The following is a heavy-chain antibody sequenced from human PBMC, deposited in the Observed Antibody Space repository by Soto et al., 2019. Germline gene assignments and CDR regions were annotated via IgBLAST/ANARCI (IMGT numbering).Heavy chain of an antibody. CDR1: GGTFSSYA. D-gene: IGHD6-6*01. CDR2: IIPIFGTA. CDR3: AREYSSSSRVLGWFDP. Sequence: SVKVSCKASGGTFSSYAISWVRQAPGQGLEWMGGIIPIFGTANYAQKFQGRVTITADESTSTAYMELSSLRSEDTAVYYCAREYSSSSRVLGWFDPWGQGTLVTVSS. V-gene: IGHV1-69*13. J-gene: IGHJ5*02.